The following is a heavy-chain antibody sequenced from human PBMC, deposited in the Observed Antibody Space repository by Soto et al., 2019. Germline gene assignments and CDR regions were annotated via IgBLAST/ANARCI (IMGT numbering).Heavy chain of an antibody. V-gene: IGHV4-61*01. CDR2: FYYTGST. D-gene: IGHD3-22*01. CDR3: ARSMHYSDGSNYSPFDY. CDR1: GGSVSSGNYY. J-gene: IGHJ4*02. Sequence: QVQLQESGPGLVKPSETLSLTCTVSGGSVSSGNYYWSWIRQPPGKGLEWIGYFYYTGSTNYNPTLKSRVNISVDACKNPFSLRLSSVPAADTAVYYCARSMHYSDGSNYSPFDYWGQGTLVTVSS.